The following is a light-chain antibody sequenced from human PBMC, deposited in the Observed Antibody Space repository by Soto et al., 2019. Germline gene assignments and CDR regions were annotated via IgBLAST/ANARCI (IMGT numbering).Light chain of an antibody. J-gene: IGKJ1*01. CDR1: QSVSSNY. Sequence: EIVLTQSPGTLSLSPGERATLSCRASQSVSSNYLAWYQQKPGQAPRPLIYGASSRATGIPDRFSGSGAGTDFTLTISRLESEDFAVYYCKQYGSSPCTFGQGTRVDIK. CDR2: GAS. CDR3: KQYGSSPCT. V-gene: IGKV3-20*01.